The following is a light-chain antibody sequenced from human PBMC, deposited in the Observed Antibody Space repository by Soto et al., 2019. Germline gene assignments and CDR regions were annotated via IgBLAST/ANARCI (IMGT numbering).Light chain of an antibody. Sequence: DIQMTQSPSSMSASVGDRVTITCRASQGISTYLAWYQQKPGQVPKLLIYAASTLQSGVPSRFSGSGSGTDFTLTISSLQPEDVATYYCQKYNSAPRTFGQGTKVAI. CDR2: AAS. CDR3: QKYNSAPRT. V-gene: IGKV1-27*01. J-gene: IGKJ1*01. CDR1: QGISTY.